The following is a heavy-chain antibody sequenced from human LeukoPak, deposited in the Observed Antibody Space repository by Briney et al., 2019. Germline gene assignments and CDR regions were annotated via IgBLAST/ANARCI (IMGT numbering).Heavy chain of an antibody. Sequence: GGSLRLSCAASGFTLNSYPMSWVRQAPGKGLEWVSTIGAGGGGTYYADSVKGRFTFSTDNSKNTLYLQMNSLKAEDTAVYYCAKGIAVATSYFDYWGQGTLVTVSS. V-gene: IGHV3-23*01. J-gene: IGHJ4*02. CDR1: GFTLNSYP. CDR2: IGAGGGGT. D-gene: IGHD6-19*01. CDR3: AKGIAVATSYFDY.